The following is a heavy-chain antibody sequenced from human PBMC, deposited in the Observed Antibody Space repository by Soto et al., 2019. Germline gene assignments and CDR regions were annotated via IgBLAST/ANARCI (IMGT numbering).Heavy chain of an antibody. Sequence: SETLSLTCTVSGGSISSSSYYWGWIRQPPGKGLEWIGSIYYSGSTYYNPSLKSRVTISVDTSKNQFSLKLSSVTAADTAVYYCARRNFVDTALVLGGGVFAFWGQGTMVTVSS. CDR3: ARRNFVDTALVLGGGVFAF. J-gene: IGHJ3*01. V-gene: IGHV4-39*01. CDR1: GGSISSSSYY. CDR2: IYYSGST. D-gene: IGHD5-18*01.